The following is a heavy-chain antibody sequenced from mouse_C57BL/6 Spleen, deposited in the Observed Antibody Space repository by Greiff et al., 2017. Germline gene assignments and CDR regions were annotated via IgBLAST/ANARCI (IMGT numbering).Heavy chain of an antibody. CDR2: IYPGDGDT. J-gene: IGHJ4*01. Sequence: QVQLKESGPELVKPGASVKISCKASGYAFSSSWMNWVKQRPGKGLEWIGRIYPGDGDTNYNGMFKGKATLTADKSSSTAYMQLSSLTSEDSAVYFCAIDYLYAMDYWGQGTSVTVSS. V-gene: IGHV1-82*01. CDR3: AIDYLYAMDY. CDR1: GYAFSSSW. D-gene: IGHD2-4*01.